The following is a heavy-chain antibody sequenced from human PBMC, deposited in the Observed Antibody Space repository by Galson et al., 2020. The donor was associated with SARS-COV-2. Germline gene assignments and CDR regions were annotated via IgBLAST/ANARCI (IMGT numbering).Heavy chain of an antibody. J-gene: IGHJ4*02. V-gene: IGHV3-21*01. CDR2: ISSSSSYI. D-gene: IGHD3-22*01. CDR1: GFTFSSYS. CDR3: ASYAYYYDSSGPLRDY. Sequence: GESLKISCAASGFTFSSYSMNWVRQAPGKGLEWVSSISSSSSYIYYADSVKGRFTISRDNAKNSLYLQMNSLRAEDTAVYYCASYAYYYDSSGPLRDYWGQGTLVTVSS.